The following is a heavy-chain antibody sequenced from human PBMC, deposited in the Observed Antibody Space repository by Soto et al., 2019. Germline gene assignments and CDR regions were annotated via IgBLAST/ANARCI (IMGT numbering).Heavy chain of an antibody. Sequence: SVKVSCKAPADTFSSYAISWVRQAPGQGLEWMGGIIPIFGTANYAQKFQGRVTITADESTSTAYMELSRLSSDDTAFYYCAKSGSFFRPSLGYFDYWGQGTLVTVS. J-gene: IGHJ4*02. CDR2: IIPIFGTA. V-gene: IGHV1-69*13. CDR1: ADTFSSYA. D-gene: IGHD1-1*01. CDR3: AKSGSFFRPSLGYFDY.